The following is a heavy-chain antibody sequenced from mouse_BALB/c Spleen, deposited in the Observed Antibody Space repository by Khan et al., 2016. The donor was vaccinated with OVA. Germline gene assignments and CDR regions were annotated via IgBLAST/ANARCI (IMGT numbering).Heavy chain of an antibody. D-gene: IGHD1-1*01. CDR2: IDPYYGGT. Sequence: VQLQQSGPELEKPGASVKISCKASGYSFTGYNMNWVKQSNGKSLEWIGNIDPYYGGTSYNRKFKGKATLTVDKSSSTAYMQLKSLTSEDSAVYYCARRAYYYGSSYDWYFDVWGAGTTVTVSS. V-gene: IGHV1-39*01. J-gene: IGHJ1*01. CDR1: GYSFTGYN. CDR3: ARRAYYYGSSYDWYFDV.